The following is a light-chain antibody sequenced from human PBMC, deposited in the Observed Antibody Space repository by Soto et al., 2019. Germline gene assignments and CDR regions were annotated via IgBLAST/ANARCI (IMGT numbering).Light chain of an antibody. V-gene: IGKV3-20*01. J-gene: IGKJ3*01. Sequence: EIVLTQSPGTLSLSPGERATLSCRASQSVSSSYLAWYQQKPGQAPRLLIYGASSRATGIPDRFSGSGSGTDFTLTISRLEPEDFAVYHCQQHGSSPLGITFGPGTKVDIK. CDR1: QSVSSSY. CDR3: QQHGSSPLGIT. CDR2: GAS.